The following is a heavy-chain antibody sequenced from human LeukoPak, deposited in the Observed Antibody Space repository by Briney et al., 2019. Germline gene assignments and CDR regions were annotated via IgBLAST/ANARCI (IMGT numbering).Heavy chain of an antibody. CDR2: ISGSGGST. CDR3: AKGLTPYVDTAMVTFLDP. V-gene: IGHV3-23*01. CDR1: GFTVSSNY. D-gene: IGHD5-18*01. J-gene: IGHJ5*02. Sequence: QPGGSLRLSCAASGFTVSSNYMSWVRQAPGKGLEWVSAISGSGGSTYYADSVKGRFTISRDNSKNTLYLQMNSLRAEDTAVYYCAKGLTPYVDTAMVTFLDPWGQGTLVTVSS.